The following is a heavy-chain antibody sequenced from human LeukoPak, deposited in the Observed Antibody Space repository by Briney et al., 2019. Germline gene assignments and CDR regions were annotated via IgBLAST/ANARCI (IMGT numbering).Heavy chain of an antibody. J-gene: IGHJ4*02. Sequence: SETLSLTCAISGDSLSRTSWWSWVRQPPGRGLERVGEISHSGRASYSPSLKSRVTISVDQSRNQFSLKLNSMTAADTAVYYCARHGGNHFDYWGQGTLVAVSS. CDR1: GDSLSRTSW. D-gene: IGHD3-3*01. V-gene: IGHV4-4*02. CDR2: ISHSGRA. CDR3: ARHGGNHFDY.